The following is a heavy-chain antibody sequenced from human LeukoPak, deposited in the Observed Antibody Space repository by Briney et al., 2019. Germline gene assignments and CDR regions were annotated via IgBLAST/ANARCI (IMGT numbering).Heavy chain of an antibody. V-gene: IGHV3-23*01. J-gene: IGHJ4*02. D-gene: IGHD3-22*01. CDR2: ISGSGGST. CDR1: GFTFSSYA. CDR3: AKDPNYYDSSGYYDY. Sequence: GGSLRLSCGASGFTFSSYAMSWVRQAPGKGLEWVSAISGSGGSTYYADSVKGRFTISRDNSKNTLYLQMNSLRAEDTAVYYCAKDPNYYDSSGYYDYWGQGTLVTVSS.